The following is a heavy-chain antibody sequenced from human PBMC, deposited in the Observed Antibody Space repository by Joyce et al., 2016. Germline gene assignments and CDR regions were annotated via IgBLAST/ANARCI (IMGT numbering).Heavy chain of an antibody. CDR3: AALTTVVDLMDV. D-gene: IGHD4-23*01. CDR1: GFNNFSNYG. V-gene: IGHV3-30*03. J-gene: IGHJ6*02. CDR2: ISYDGNNK. Sequence: QVKLVESGGGVVQPERSLRLSCAASGFNNFSNYGMHWVRQAPGKGLEWVAVISYDGNNKYYGDYVKGRFTISRDNSKNTLYLQISSLKTEDTAVYYCAALTTVVDLMDVWGQGTTVTVSS.